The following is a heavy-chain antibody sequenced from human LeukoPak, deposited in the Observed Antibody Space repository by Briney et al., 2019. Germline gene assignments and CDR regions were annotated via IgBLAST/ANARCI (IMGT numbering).Heavy chain of an antibody. CDR3: ARAGWENWYFDL. CDR2: ISPNSGGT. CDR1: GYTFTGYY. V-gene: IGHV1-2*02. J-gene: IGHJ2*01. D-gene: IGHD6-19*01. Sequence: ASVKVSRKASGYTFTGYYMHWVRQAPGQGLEWMGWISPNSGGTNYAQKFQGRVTMTRDTSISTAYMELSRLRSDDTAVYYCARAGWENWYFDLWGRGTLVTVSS.